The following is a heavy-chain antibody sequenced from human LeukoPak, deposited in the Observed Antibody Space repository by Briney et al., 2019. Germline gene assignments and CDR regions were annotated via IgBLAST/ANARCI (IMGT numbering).Heavy chain of an antibody. CDR2: INPNSGGT. V-gene: IGHV1-2*02. CDR1: GYTFTGYY. D-gene: IGHD3-22*01. CDR3: ARAQNYYDSSGPKKYNWFDP. J-gene: IGHJ5*02. Sequence: ASVKVSCKASGYTFTGYYMHWVRRAPGQGLEWMGWINPNSGGTNYAQKFQGRVTMTRDTSISTAYMELSRLRSDDTAVYYCARAQNYYDSSGPKKYNWFDPWGQGTLVTVSS.